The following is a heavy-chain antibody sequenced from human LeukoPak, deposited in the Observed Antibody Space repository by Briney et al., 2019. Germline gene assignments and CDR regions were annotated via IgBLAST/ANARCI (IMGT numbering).Heavy chain of an antibody. V-gene: IGHV3-23*01. CDR2: ITGSGGNT. D-gene: IGHD3-16*01. Sequence: GGSLRLSCAASGFTFSHYAMNWVRQAPGKGLEWVSSITGSGGNTYYADSVKGRFSISRDNSRNTLYLQLYSLRAEDTALYYCARGSGRKSFDFWGQGTLVTVSS. CDR1: GFTFSHYA. CDR3: ARGSGRKSFDF. J-gene: IGHJ4*02.